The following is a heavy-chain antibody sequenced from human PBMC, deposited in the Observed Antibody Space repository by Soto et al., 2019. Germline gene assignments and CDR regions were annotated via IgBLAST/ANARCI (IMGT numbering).Heavy chain of an antibody. Sequence: SETLSLTCTVSGGSISSYYWSWIRQPPGKGLEWIGYIYYSGSTNYNPSLKSRVTISVDTSKNQFSLKLSSVTAADTAVYYCARGQYSYGYDYYYGMDVWGQGTTVTVSS. D-gene: IGHD5-18*01. CDR1: GGSISSYY. CDR3: ARGQYSYGYDYYYGMDV. J-gene: IGHJ6*02. CDR2: IYYSGST. V-gene: IGHV4-59*01.